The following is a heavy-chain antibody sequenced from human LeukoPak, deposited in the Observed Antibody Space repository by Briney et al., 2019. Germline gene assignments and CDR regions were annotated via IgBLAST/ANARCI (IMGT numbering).Heavy chain of an antibody. CDR3: AREDLSSGYYQEAYYGMDV. V-gene: IGHV4-59*01. CDR2: IYYSGST. Sequence: SETLSLTCAVYGGSFSGYYWSWIRQPPGKGLEWIGYIYYSGSTNYNPSLKSRVTISVDTSKNQFSPKLSSVTAADTAVYYCAREDLSSGYYQEAYYGMDVWGQGTTVTVSS. CDR1: GGSFSGYY. D-gene: IGHD3-22*01. J-gene: IGHJ6*02.